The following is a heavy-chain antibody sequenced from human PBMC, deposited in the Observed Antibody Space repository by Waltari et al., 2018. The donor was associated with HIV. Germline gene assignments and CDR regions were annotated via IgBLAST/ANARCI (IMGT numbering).Heavy chain of an antibody. CDR3: ARHGGFLNWLREYHYYGMDV. CDR1: GFTFSSYW. CDR2: INQDGSEE. D-gene: IGHD5-12*01. Sequence: EVQLVESGGGLVQPGGSLRLSCAASGFTFSSYWMSWFRQGPGKGLEWVANINQDGSEEKYVDSVKGRFTISRDNAQSSLFLQMSSLRAEDRAVYYCARHGGFLNWLREYHYYGMDVWGQGTTVTVAS. J-gene: IGHJ6*02. V-gene: IGHV3-7*01.